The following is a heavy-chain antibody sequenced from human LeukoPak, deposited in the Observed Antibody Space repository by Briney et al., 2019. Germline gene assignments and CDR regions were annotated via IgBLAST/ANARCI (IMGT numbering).Heavy chain of an antibody. J-gene: IGHJ4*01. CDR2: IYYSGTT. CDR1: GGSISSSSYY. CDR3: ARYHSGYDDY. V-gene: IGHV4-39*07. D-gene: IGHD5-12*01. Sequence: SETLSLTCTVSGGSISSSSYYWGWIRQPPGKGLEWIGSIYYSGTTYYNPSLKSRVTISVDTSKNQFSLKLSSVTAADTALYYCARYHSGYDDYWGQEPWSPSPQ.